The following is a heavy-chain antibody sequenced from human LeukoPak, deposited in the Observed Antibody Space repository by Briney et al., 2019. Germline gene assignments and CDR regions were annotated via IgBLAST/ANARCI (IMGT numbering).Heavy chain of an antibody. CDR1: GGTFSSYA. J-gene: IGHJ3*02. V-gene: IGHV1-69*04. CDR3: ARNLHIVVVPADAFDI. CDR2: IIPILGIA. D-gene: IGHD2-2*01. Sequence: SVKVSCKASGGTFSSYAISWVRQAPGQGLEWMGRIIPILGIANYAQKFQGRVTITADKSTSTAYMELSSLRSEDTAVYYCARNLHIVVVPADAFDIWGQGTMVTVSS.